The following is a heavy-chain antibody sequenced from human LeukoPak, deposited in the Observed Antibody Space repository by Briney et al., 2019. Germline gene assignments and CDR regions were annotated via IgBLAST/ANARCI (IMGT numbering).Heavy chain of an antibody. J-gene: IGHJ4*02. CDR2: IKQDGSEK. CDR1: GFTFSSYW. CDR3: ASLNYYDSSGYNGN. V-gene: IGHV3-7*01. Sequence: GGSLRLSCAASGFTFSSYWMSWVRQAPGNGLEWVANIKQDGSEKYYVDSVKGRFTISRDNAKNSLYLQMNSLRAEDTAVYYCASLNYYDSSGYNGNWGQGTLVTVSS. D-gene: IGHD3-22*01.